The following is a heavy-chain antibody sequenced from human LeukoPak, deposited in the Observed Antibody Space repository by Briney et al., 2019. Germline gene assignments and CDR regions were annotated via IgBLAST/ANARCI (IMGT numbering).Heavy chain of an antibody. CDR3: ARLSDTSGIYYFDY. D-gene: IGHD3-10*01. CDR1: GYSFTSYW. J-gene: IGHJ4*02. CDR2: IYPGDSDT. V-gene: IGHV5-51*01. Sequence: GESLKIPCKGSGYSFTSYWIGWVRQMPGKGLEWMGIIYPGDSDTRYSPSFQGQVTISADKSITTAYLQWSSLKASDTAMYYCARLSDTSGIYYFDYWGQGTLVTVSS.